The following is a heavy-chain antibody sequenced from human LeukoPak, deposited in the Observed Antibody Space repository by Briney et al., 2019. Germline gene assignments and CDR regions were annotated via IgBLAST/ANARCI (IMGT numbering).Heavy chain of an antibody. D-gene: IGHD1-26*01. CDR3: ARSTELSDPYFYYGMDV. J-gene: IGHJ6*02. Sequence: GGSLRLSCAASGFSFRSFEMSWVRQAPGKGLECIAYTSSASGTIYHADSVKGRFTISRDNANNSLYLQMNSLRAEDTAIYYCARSTELSDPYFYYGMDVWGQGTTVTVSS. CDR1: GFSFRSFE. V-gene: IGHV3-48*03. CDR2: TSSASGTI.